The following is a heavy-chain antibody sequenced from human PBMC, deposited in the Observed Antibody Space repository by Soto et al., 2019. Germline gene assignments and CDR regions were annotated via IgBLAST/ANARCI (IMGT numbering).Heavy chain of an antibody. CDR2: INPNGGST. V-gene: IGHV1-46*01. CDR3: ALPKNTLGWYNF. J-gene: IGHJ4*02. Sequence: QVQAVQSGAEVKKPGASVKVSCKTSGYTFTNYHVHWVRQAPGQGPEWMGAINPNGGSTTYAQHLQGRVTMASDTSTSTAYMEMSSLRSEDTAVYYCALPKNTLGWYNFWGQGTLVTVS. D-gene: IGHD6-19*01. CDR1: GYTFTNYH.